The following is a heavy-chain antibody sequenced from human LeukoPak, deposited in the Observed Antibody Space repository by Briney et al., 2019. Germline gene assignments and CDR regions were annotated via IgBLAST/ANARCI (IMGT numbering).Heavy chain of an antibody. CDR1: GFTFSSYD. V-gene: IGHV3-13*01. Sequence: GGSLRLSCEVSGFTFSSYDMHWVRQTTGKGLEWVSGIGTTGDTHYPDSVKGRFTVSRENAKNSLYLQMNSLRAGDTAVYYCARTGRLQYGDYVAFDYWGQGTLVTVSS. CDR2: IGTTGDT. CDR3: ARTGRLQYGDYVAFDY. D-gene: IGHD4-17*01. J-gene: IGHJ4*02.